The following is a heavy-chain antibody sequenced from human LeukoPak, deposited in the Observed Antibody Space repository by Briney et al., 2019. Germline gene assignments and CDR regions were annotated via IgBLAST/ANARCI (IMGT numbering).Heavy chain of an antibody. V-gene: IGHV3-48*01. J-gene: IGHJ4*02. CDR2: ISSSSSTI. Sequence: GGSLRLSCAASGFTFSSYSMNWVCQAPGKGLEWVSYISSSSSTIYYADSVKGRFAISRDNAKNSLYLQMNSLRAEDTAVYYCASALYSYGSGGAVYWGQGTLVTVPS. CDR1: GFTFSSYS. CDR3: ASALYSYGSGGAVY. D-gene: IGHD5-18*01.